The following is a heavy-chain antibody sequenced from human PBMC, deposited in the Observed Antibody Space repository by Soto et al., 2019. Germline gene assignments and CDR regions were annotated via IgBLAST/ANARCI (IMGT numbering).Heavy chain of an antibody. CDR3: AGWNSYDGRGNLAY. CDR1: GGSITRGGYS. V-gene: IGHV4-30-2*01. CDR2: IYHSGST. D-gene: IGHD3-22*01. J-gene: IGHJ4*02. Sequence: QLHLQESGSGLVKPSQTLSLTCAVSGGSITRGGYSWSWIRQPPGKGLEWIGYIYHSGSTYYNPSLKSRVTISVDRSKNQFSLKLSSVTAADTAVYYCAGWNSYDGRGNLAYWGQGTLVTVSS.